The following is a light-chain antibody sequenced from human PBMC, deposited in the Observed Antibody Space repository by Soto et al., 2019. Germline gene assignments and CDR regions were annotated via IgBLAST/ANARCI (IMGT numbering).Light chain of an antibody. V-gene: IGKV3-20*01. CDR3: QQYGSSSYT. J-gene: IGKJ2*01. Sequence: EIVLTQSPGTLSLSPGERATLSCRASQSVDSSYLAWYQQKPGQAPRLLIFGASSRATDIPDRFSGNGSGTDFTLTISRLEPEDFAVYYCQQYGSSSYTFGQGTKLQIK. CDR2: GAS. CDR1: QSVDSSY.